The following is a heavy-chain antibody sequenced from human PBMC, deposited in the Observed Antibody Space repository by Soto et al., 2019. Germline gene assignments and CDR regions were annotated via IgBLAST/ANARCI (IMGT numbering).Heavy chain of an antibody. J-gene: IGHJ4*02. CDR3: VRGEITSHRNGPEY. CDR2: ISSTGGTT. CDR1: GFTFGSYA. Sequence: GGSLRVSCAASGFTFGSYAMSWVRQAPGKGLEWVSAISSTGGTTNYAGSVKGRFTISRDNSKNTLYLQLNSLRVEDTAIYYCVRGEITSHRNGPEYWGQGTQVTV. D-gene: IGHD2-8*01. V-gene: IGHV3-23*01.